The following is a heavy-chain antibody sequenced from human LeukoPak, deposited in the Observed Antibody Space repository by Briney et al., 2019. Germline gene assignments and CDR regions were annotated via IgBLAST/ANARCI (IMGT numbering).Heavy chain of an antibody. CDR2: ISYDGSNK. D-gene: IGHD5-18*01. J-gene: IGHJ4*02. Sequence: QPGGSLRLSCAASGFTFSSYSMNWVRQAPGKGLEWVAVISYDGSNKYYADSVKGRFTISRDNSKNTLYLQMNSLRAEDTAVYYCARGHYSYGYMFDYWGQGTLVTVSS. CDR1: GFTFSSYS. V-gene: IGHV3-30*03. CDR3: ARGHYSYGYMFDY.